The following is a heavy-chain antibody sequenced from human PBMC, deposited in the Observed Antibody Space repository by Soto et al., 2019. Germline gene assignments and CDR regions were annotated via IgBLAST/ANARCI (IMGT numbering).Heavy chain of an antibody. D-gene: IGHD3-3*01. V-gene: IGHV4-30-2*01. J-gene: IGHJ5*02. CDR2: IYHSGST. CDR3: ARVISGSLWSGYYTAHWFDP. CDR1: GGSISSGDYY. Sequence: SETLSLTCTVSGGSISSGDYYWSWIRQPPGKGLEWIGYIYHSGSTYYNPSLKSRVTISVDRSKNQFSLKLSSVTAADTAVYYCARVISGSLWSGYYTAHWFDPWGQGTLVTVSS.